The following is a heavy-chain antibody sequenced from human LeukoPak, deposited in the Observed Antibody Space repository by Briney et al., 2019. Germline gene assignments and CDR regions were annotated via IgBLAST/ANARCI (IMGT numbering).Heavy chain of an antibody. J-gene: IGHJ4*02. V-gene: IGHV1-2*02. Sequence: ASVKVSCQASGYTFTDYYIHWVRQAPGHGLEWMGWINPNSGGTNSAQKSHGRVTMTRDTSISTAYMELSRLRSDDTAVYYCARDPVAGPPAFDYWGQGTLVTVSS. CDR1: GYTFTDYY. CDR3: ARDPVAGPPAFDY. CDR2: INPNSGGT. D-gene: IGHD6-19*01.